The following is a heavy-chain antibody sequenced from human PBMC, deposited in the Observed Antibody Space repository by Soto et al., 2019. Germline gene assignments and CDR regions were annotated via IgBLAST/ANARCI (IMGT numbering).Heavy chain of an antibody. J-gene: IGHJ5*02. V-gene: IGHV1-18*01. Sequence: ASVKVSCKASGYTFTGYGISWVRQAPGQGLEWMGWISAYNGNTNYAQKLQGRVTMTTDTSTSTAYMELRSLRSDDTAVYYCARADRRSSHQNWFDPWGQGTLVTVSS. CDR2: ISAYNGNT. CDR1: GYTFTGYG. D-gene: IGHD6-13*01. CDR3: ARADRRSSHQNWFDP.